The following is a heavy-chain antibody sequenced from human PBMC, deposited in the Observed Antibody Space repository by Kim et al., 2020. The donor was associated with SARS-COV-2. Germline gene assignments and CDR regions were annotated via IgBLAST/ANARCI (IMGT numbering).Heavy chain of an antibody. Sequence: SETLSLTCTVSGGSISSYYWSWIRQPPGKGLEWIGYIYYSGSTNYNPSLKSRVTISVDTSKNQFSLKLSSVTAADTAVYYCAGGQWLVPDYYYGMDVWGQGTTVTVSS. CDR3: AGGQWLVPDYYYGMDV. V-gene: IGHV4-59*01. J-gene: IGHJ6*02. CDR2: IYYSGST. CDR1: GGSISSYY. D-gene: IGHD6-19*01.